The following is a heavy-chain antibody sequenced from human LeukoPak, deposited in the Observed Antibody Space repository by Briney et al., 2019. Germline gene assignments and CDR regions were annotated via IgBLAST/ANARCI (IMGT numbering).Heavy chain of an antibody. J-gene: IGHJ4*02. V-gene: IGHV1-2*02. D-gene: IGHD6-19*01. CDR2: INPNSGGT. CDR3: ARVSIGWYFDY. Sequence: ASVKVSCRASGYTFTDFTDYYIHWVRQAPGQGLEWMGWINPNSGGTYYAHKFQGRVTMTRDTSISTVYMELNRLTSDDAVVYFCARVSIGWYFDYWGQGTLVSVAS. CDR1: GYTFTDFTDYY.